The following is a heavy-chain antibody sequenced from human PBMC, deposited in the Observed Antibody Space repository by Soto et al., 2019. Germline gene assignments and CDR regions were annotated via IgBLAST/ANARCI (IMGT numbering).Heavy chain of an antibody. V-gene: IGHV4-31*03. J-gene: IGHJ5*02. CDR3: ARIIAAASNWFDP. CDR2: IYSSGNT. Sequence: TLSLTCTVSGGSISTAGYYWSWIRQYPGKGLEWMGYIYSSGNTYYNPSLKSRVSISLDTAKNQFSLKVRSVTAADTAVYYCARIIAAASNWFDPWGQGTLVTVS. D-gene: IGHD6-13*01. CDR1: GGSISTAGYY.